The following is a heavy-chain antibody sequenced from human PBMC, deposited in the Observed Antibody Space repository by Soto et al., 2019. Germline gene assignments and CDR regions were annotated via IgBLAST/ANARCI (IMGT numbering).Heavy chain of an antibody. CDR1: GFTFSSYW. V-gene: IGHV3-7*05. D-gene: IGHD6-13*01. CDR2: IKQDGSEK. J-gene: IGHJ4*02. CDR3: AREGYSSSWGSYYFDY. Sequence: EVQLVESGGGLVQPGGSLRLSCAASGFTFSSYWMSWVRQAPGKGLEWVANIKQDGSEKYHVDSVKGRFTISRDNAKNSLYLQMNSRRAEDTAVYYCAREGYSSSWGSYYFDYWGQGTLVNVSS.